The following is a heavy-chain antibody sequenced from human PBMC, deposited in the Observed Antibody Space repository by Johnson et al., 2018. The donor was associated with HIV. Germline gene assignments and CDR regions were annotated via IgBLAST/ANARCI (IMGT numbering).Heavy chain of an antibody. D-gene: IGHD3-16*01. V-gene: IGHV3-23*04. CDR2: VTGTGGDT. CDR3: ASQVRGLRLGVDAFDI. Sequence: VQLVASGGGLVQPGGSLRLSCAASVFTFSSYGMSWVRQAPGKGLEWVSGVTGTGGDTYYAESVPGRFAISRDNSKNTLYLQMNKLRAEDTAVYFCASQVRGLRLGVDAFDIWGQGTMVTVSS. J-gene: IGHJ3*02. CDR1: VFTFSSYG.